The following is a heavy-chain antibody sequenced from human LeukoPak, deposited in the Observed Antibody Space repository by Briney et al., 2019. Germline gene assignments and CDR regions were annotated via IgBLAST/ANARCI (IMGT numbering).Heavy chain of an antibody. CDR2: IYYSGST. V-gene: IGHV4-59*01. CDR3: ARVVAAAYNWFDP. CDR1: GGSISSYY. D-gene: IGHD6-13*01. J-gene: IGHJ5*02. Sequence: SETLSLTCAVSGGSISSYYWSWIRQPPGKGLEWIGYIYYSGSTNYNPSLKSRVTISVDTSKNQFSLKLSSVTAADTAVYYCARVVAAAYNWFDPWGQGTLVTVSS.